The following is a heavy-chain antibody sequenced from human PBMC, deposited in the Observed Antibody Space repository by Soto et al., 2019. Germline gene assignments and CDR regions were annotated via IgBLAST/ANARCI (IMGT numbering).Heavy chain of an antibody. Sequence: QVQLVQSGAEVKKPGSSVKVSCKASGDTFSSYAISWVRQATGQGLAWMGGIIPIFGTANYAQKFQGRVTITADESTSTAYMELSSLRSEDTAVYYWARGVAGYNWFDPWGQVTLVTVSS. CDR3: ARGVAGYNWFDP. V-gene: IGHV1-69*01. D-gene: IGHD6-19*01. CDR1: GDTFSSYA. CDR2: IIPIFGTA. J-gene: IGHJ5*02.